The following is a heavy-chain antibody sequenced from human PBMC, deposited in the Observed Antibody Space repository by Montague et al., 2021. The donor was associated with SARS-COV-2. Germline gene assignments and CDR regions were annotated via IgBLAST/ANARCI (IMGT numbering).Heavy chain of an antibody. V-gene: IGHV4-30-2*01. Sequence: TRSLTCSLSGGSISSGGFSWSWIRQPPGKGLEWIGHIFHTGTPHYSPSLKSRVTISIDRSKNQFSLNLGSVTAADTAVYYCARLKVAPNGGWNWFDPWGQGILVTVSS. CDR2: IFHTGTP. D-gene: IGHD6-19*01. CDR1: GGSISSGGFS. CDR3: ARLKVAPNGGWNWFDP. J-gene: IGHJ5*02.